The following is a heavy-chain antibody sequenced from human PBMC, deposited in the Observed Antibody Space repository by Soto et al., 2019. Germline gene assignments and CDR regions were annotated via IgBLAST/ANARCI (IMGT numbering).Heavy chain of an antibody. CDR3: ARDSSSGYDRTLDY. J-gene: IGHJ4*02. CDR2: IIPILGIA. CDR1: GGTFSSYT. D-gene: IGHD5-12*01. Sequence: EASVKVSCKASGGTFSSYTISWVRQAPGQGLEWMGRIIPILGIANYAQKFQGRVTITADKSTSTAYMELSSLRSEDTAVYYCARDSSSGYDRTLDYWGQGTLVTVSS. V-gene: IGHV1-69*04.